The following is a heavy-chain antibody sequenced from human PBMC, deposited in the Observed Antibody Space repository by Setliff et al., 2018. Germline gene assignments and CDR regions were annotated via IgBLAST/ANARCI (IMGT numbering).Heavy chain of an antibody. CDR1: GASIRQTSYF. J-gene: IGHJ3*02. CDR2: IYITGNP. Sequence: PSETLSLTCAVSGASIRQTSYFWTWVRQPAGKGLEWIGHIYITGNPNVNPSLKSRVAMSLDNSGNQFSLNLQSVTAADTAVYYCTRLYYTSRALYFDIWG. V-gene: IGHV4-61*09. CDR3: TRLYYTSRALYFDI. D-gene: IGHD3-3*01.